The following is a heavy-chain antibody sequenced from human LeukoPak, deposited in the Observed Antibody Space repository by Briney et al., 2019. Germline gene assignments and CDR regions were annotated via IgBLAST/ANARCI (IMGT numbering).Heavy chain of an antibody. CDR2: INQDGSET. J-gene: IGHJ3*01. Sequence: GGSLRLSCAASGCTFSTYWMSWVRLAPGKGLESVANINQDGSETFYVDSVKGRFTISRDNGKNSIFVQMDSLRAEDTAVYYCVRGFDGYFGFDLWGQGTMVTVSS. D-gene: IGHD5-24*01. CDR1: GCTFSTYW. CDR3: VRGFDGYFGFDL. V-gene: IGHV3-7*05.